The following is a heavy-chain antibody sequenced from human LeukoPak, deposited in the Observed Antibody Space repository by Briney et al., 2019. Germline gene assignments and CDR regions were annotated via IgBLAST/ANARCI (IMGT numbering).Heavy chain of an antibody. CDR2: INPNSGGT. J-gene: IGHJ4*02. CDR1: GYTFTGYY. CDR3: ARDKSPYSSGYPGDY. Sequence: ASVKVSCKASGYTFTGYYMHWVRQAPGQGLEWMGRINPNSGGTNYAQKFQGRVTMTRDKSISTAYMELSRLRSDDTAVYYCARDKSPYSSGYPGDYWGQGTLVTVSS. V-gene: IGHV1-2*06. D-gene: IGHD3-22*01.